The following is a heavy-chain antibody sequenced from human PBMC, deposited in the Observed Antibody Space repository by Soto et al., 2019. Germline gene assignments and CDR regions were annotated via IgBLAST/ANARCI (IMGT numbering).Heavy chain of an antibody. Sequence: PSETLSLTCSVSSGSISSSDYYWSLIRQPPGKGLEWIGYINYSGRTYYKPSLKSRVSISLDTSKNQFSLRLTSVTAADTAVYFCARFSTLGKDYGVDFWGQGTTVTVSS. CDR1: SGSISSSDYY. CDR2: INYSGRT. J-gene: IGHJ6*02. V-gene: IGHV4-30-4*01. D-gene: IGHD3-3*02. CDR3: ARFSTLGKDYGVDF.